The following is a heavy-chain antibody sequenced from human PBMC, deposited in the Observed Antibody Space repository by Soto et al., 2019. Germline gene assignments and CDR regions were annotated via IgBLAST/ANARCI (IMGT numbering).Heavy chain of an antibody. CDR1: GFTFSSYG. D-gene: IGHD6-13*01. V-gene: IGHV3-30*03. Sequence: PGGSLRLSCAASGFTFSSYGMHWVRQAPGKGLEGVAVISYDGGDKYYADSVKGRFTISRDNSKNTLYLQMNGLRAEDTAVYYYARDLSTGAADYYFDYWNQGALVIVSS. J-gene: IGHJ4*02. CDR2: ISYDGGDK. CDR3: ARDLSTGAADYYFDY.